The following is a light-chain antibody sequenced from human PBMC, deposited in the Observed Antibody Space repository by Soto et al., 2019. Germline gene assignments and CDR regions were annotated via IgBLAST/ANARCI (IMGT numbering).Light chain of an antibody. CDR3: QQYNDWPLT. J-gene: IGKJ1*01. Sequence: EIVLTQSPATLSVSPGERATLSCRASQSVGSTYLAWYQQKPGQAPRLLIFGASSRATGIPDRFSGSGSGTDFTLTISSLQSEDFALYYCQQYNDWPLTFGQGTKVDIK. CDR1: QSVGSTY. V-gene: IGKV3D-15*01. CDR2: GAS.